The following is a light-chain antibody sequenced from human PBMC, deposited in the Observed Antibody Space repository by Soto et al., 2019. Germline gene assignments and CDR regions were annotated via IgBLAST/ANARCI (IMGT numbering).Light chain of an antibody. J-gene: IGKJ1*01. CDR1: QSISSW. CDR3: QQYSYFAT. V-gene: IGKV1-5*03. Sequence: DIQMTQSPSTLSASVGDRVTITCRASQSISSWLTWYQQKAGQVPKLLIYKASIVESGVPSRFSGSGSGTEFTLTISSLQPDDSATYYCQQYSYFATFSQGTRVEVK. CDR2: KAS.